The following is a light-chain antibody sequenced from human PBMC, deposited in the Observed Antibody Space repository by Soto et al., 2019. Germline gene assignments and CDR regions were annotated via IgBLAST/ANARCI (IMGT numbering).Light chain of an antibody. Sequence: IVITQSPATLSVSPGERATLSCRASRGIRSNLAWYRQTPGQAARILIYDASTRATGIPARFSCSGAGTECTRTISGLEPEDFSMYYCQQYGSSTGTFGQGTQVDIK. CDR2: DAS. J-gene: IGKJ1*01. CDR1: RGIRSN. V-gene: IGKV3D-15*01. CDR3: QQYGSSTGT.